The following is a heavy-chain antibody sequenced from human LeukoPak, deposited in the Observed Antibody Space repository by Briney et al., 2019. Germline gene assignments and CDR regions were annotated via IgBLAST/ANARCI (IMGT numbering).Heavy chain of an antibody. CDR2: IVVGSGNT. V-gene: IGHV1-58*01. J-gene: IGHJ6*02. D-gene: IGHD3-3*01. CDR1: GFTFTSSA. Sequence: EASVKVSCKASGFTFTSSAVQWVRQARGQRLEWIGRIVVGSGNTNYAQKFQERVTITRDMSTSTAYMELSSLRSEDTAVYYCARAHRYYDFWSGYYNYYYYYGMDVWGQGTTVTVSS. CDR3: ARAHRYYDFWSGYYNYYYYYGMDV.